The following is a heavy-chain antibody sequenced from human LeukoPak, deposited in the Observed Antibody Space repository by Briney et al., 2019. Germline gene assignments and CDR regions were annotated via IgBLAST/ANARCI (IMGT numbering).Heavy chain of an antibody. CDR1: GFTFSSYA. V-gene: IGHV3-23*01. Sequence: PGGSLRLSCAASGFTFSSYAMSWVRQAPGKGLEWVSAISGSGGSTYYADSVKGRFTISRDNSKNTLYLQMNSLRAEDTAVYYCAKVYPYHYYDSSGYFDYWGQGTLVTVSS. CDR2: ISGSGGST. D-gene: IGHD3-22*01. J-gene: IGHJ4*02. CDR3: AKVYPYHYYDSSGYFDY.